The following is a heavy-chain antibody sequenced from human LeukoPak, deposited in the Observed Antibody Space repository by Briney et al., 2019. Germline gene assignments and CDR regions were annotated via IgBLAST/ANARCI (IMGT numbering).Heavy chain of an antibody. CDR3: ARDPYSGSYGNYYYYFMDV. Sequence: PGGSLRLSCAASGFTFSSYGVNWVRQAPGKGLEWVSSITSGSSYIYYADSVKGRFTISRDNAKNSLYLQMNSLRAEDTAVYYCARDPYSGSYGNYYYYFMDVWGKGTTVTISS. V-gene: IGHV3-21*01. D-gene: IGHD1-26*01. CDR2: ITSGSSYI. J-gene: IGHJ6*03. CDR1: GFTFSSYG.